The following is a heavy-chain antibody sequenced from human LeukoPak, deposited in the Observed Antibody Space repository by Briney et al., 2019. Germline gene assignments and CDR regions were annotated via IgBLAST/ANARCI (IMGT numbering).Heavy chain of an antibody. Sequence: PGGSLRLSCAASGFTFSSYAMSWVRQAPGKGLEWVSAISGSGGSTYYADSVKGRFTTSRDNSKNTLYLQMNSLRAEDTAVYYCARGPLYDSGSYYPGDYWGQGTLVTVSS. D-gene: IGHD3-10*01. CDR1: GFTFSSYA. CDR3: ARGPLYDSGSYYPGDY. CDR2: ISGSGGST. V-gene: IGHV3-23*01. J-gene: IGHJ4*02.